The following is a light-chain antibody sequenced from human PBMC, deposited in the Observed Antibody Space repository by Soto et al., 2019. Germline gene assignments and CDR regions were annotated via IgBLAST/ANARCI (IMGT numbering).Light chain of an antibody. J-gene: IGKJ1*01. Sequence: ESMTTQSPSTLSLPQEERATLSCRASQSVGKYLVWYQQKPGQAPRLLIYDASNRATGIPARFNGSGSGTDFTLTISRLEPEDFAVYYCQQYGSSLTWTFGQGTKVDI. CDR1: QSVGKY. CDR3: QQYGSSLTWT. V-gene: IGKV3-20*01. CDR2: DAS.